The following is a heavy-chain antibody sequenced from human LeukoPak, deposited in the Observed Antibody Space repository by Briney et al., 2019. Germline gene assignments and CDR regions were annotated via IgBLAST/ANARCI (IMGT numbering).Heavy chain of an antibody. J-gene: IGHJ4*02. V-gene: IGHV3-21*01. CDR3: ARVWFGDFGYYFVY. CDR2: ISSSSSYI. D-gene: IGHD3-10*01. CDR1: GFTFSSYS. Sequence: GGSLRLSCAASGFTFSSYSMNWVRQAPGKGLEWVSSISSSSSYIYYADSVKGRFTISRDNAKNSLYLQMNSLRAEDTAVYYCARVWFGDFGYYFVYWGQGTLVTVSS.